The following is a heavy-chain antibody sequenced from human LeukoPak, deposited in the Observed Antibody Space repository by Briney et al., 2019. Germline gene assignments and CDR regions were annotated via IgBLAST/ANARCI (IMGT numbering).Heavy chain of an antibody. CDR3: ARDRPYSSSFDY. D-gene: IGHD6-6*01. V-gene: IGHV4-61*02. CDR2: IYTSGST. Sequence: SQTLSLTCTVSGGSISSGSYYWSWIRQPAGKGLEWIGRIYTSGSTSYNPSLKSRVTISVDTSKNQFSLKLSSVTAADTAVYYCARDRPYSSSFDYWGQGTLVTVSS. CDR1: GGSISSGSYY. J-gene: IGHJ4*02.